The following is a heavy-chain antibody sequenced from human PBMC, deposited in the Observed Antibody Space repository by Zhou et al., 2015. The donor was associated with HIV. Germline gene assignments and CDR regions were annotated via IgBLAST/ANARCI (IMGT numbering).Heavy chain of an antibody. V-gene: IGHV1-69*06. Sequence: QMQLVQSGAEVKKPGSSVKVSCKASGGTFSSFGISWVRQAPGQGLQWMGGIIPIFGTATYAQKFQGRVSITADKSSSTAYMELSSLRSEDTAVYYCARDRGAGYSYGSKNWYFDLWGRGTLVTVSS. D-gene: IGHD5-18*01. CDR1: GGTFSSFG. J-gene: IGHJ2*01. CDR2: IIPIFGTA. CDR3: ARDRGAGYSYGSKNWYFDL.